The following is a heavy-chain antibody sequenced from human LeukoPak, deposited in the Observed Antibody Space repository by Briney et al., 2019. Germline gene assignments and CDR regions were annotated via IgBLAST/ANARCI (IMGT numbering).Heavy chain of an antibody. J-gene: IGHJ4*02. V-gene: IGHV3-23*01. CDR1: GFTFSSYA. D-gene: IGHD6-19*01. CDR2: ISGGGVGT. Sequence: PGGSLRLSCAASGFTFSSYALNWVRQAPGKGLEWVSGISGGGVGTYYADSVKGRFTISRDNFKNALYLQMNSLRADDTAVYYCAKSGSGWHFDSWGQGILVTVSS. CDR3: AKSGSGWHFDS.